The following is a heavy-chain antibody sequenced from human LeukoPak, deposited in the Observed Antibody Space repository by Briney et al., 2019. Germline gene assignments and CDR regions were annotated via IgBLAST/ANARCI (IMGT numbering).Heavy chain of an antibody. J-gene: IGHJ5*02. D-gene: IGHD3-16*01. CDR2: ISSSGSTI. CDR1: GFTFSDYY. V-gene: IGHV3-11*01. Sequence: GGSLRLSCAASGFTFSDYYMSWIRQAPGKGLEWVSYISSSGSTIYYADSVKGRFTISRDNAKTSLYLQMNSLRAEDTAVSYCASITGAVTRKDWFDPWGQGTLVTVSS. CDR3: ASITGAVTRKDWFDP.